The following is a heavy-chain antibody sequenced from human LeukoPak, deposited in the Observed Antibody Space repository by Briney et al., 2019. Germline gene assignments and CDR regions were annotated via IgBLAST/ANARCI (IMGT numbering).Heavy chain of an antibody. D-gene: IGHD5-18*01. Sequence: PGGSLRLSCAASGFTFSAYSMNWVRQAPGKGLEWVSSISGSSTYIYYADSLEGRFTIARDNSKNSLSLQMSSLRAEDTAVYYCARGRGYNYGPPDYWGQGTLVTVSA. CDR1: GFTFSAYS. CDR3: ARGRGYNYGPPDY. CDR2: ISGSSTYI. V-gene: IGHV3-21*01. J-gene: IGHJ4*02.